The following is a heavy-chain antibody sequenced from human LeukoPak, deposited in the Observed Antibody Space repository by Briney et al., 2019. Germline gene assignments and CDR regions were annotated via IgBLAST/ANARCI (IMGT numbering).Heavy chain of an antibody. CDR3: ARDRGGTGDFDY. J-gene: IGHJ4*02. D-gene: IGHD1-1*01. CDR2: INVGNGDT. Sequence: GASVKVSCKASRYTFTIYVMHWVRRAPGQRLEWMGGINVGNGDTKYSQKFQGRVTIARDTSASTAYMELSSLRSEDTAVYYCARDRGGTGDFDYWGQGTLVTVSS. V-gene: IGHV1-3*01. CDR1: RYTFTIYV.